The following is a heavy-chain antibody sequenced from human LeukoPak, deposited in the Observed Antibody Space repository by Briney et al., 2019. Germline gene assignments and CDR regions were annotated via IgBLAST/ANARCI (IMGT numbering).Heavy chain of an antibody. J-gene: IGHJ4*02. CDR1: GFTFSSYG. CDR3: ARSGSYGSFDY. Sequence: GGSLRLSCAASGFTFSSYGMHWVRQAPGKGLEWVSSISPGSTYIYYADSVKGRFTISRDNARNSMYLQMNSLRAEDTAVYYCARSGSYGSFDYWGQGTLVTVSS. D-gene: IGHD5-18*01. V-gene: IGHV3-21*01. CDR2: ISPGSTYI.